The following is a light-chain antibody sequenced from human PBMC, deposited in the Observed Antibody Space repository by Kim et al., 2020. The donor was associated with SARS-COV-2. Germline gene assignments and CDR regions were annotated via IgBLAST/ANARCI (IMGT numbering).Light chain of an antibody. J-gene: IGKJ4*01. Sequence: LSPGERATLSCRASQSIDTYLAWYQQRPGQAPRLLVYDASNRATGVPDRFSGSGSGTDFTLTISSLQAEDVAVYYCQQYYRTPPTFGGGTKVDIK. CDR1: QSIDTY. V-gene: IGKV3-11*01. CDR2: DAS. CDR3: QQYYRTPPT.